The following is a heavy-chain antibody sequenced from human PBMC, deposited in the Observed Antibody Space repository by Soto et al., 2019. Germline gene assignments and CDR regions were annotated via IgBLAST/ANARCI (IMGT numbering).Heavy chain of an antibody. Sequence: GASVKVSCKVSGYTLTELSMHWLRQAPGKGLEWMGGFDPEDGETIYAQKFQGRVTMTEDTSTDTAYMELSSLRSEDTAVYYCATLGYYDSSGYSAFFDYWGQGTLVTVSS. CDR2: FDPEDGET. CDR3: ATLGYYDSSGYSAFFDY. V-gene: IGHV1-24*01. D-gene: IGHD3-22*01. J-gene: IGHJ4*02. CDR1: GYTLTELS.